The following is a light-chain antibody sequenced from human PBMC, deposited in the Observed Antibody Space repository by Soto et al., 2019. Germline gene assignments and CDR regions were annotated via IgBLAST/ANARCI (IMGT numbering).Light chain of an antibody. CDR3: LQYNNWPRP. CDR2: GAS. V-gene: IGKV3D-15*01. Sequence: EVVLTQGPGSLSLSPGERYTLSWRASQSVSNDYLAWYQQKPGQAPRLLIYGASNRATGIPDRFSGSGSGTQFTLTISSLQSEDFAVYYCLQYNNWPRPFRQGTKVAIK. J-gene: IGKJ1*01. CDR1: QSVSND.